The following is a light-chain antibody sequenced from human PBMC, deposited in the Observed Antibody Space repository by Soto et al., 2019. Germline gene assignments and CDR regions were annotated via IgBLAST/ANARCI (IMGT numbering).Light chain of an antibody. CDR3: NSYVGSNNYV. Sequence: QSLLTQPPSASGCPGQSVTMSCIGTSSDVGRYNYVSWYQHHPGKAPKLIIYEVTKRPSGVPDRFSGSKSGNTASLTVSGLQADDEADYYCNSYVGSNNYVFGTGTKVTVL. CDR2: EVT. V-gene: IGLV2-8*01. J-gene: IGLJ1*01. CDR1: SSDVGRYNY.